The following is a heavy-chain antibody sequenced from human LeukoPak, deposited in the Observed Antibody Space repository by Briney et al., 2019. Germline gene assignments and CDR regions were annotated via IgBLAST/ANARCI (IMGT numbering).Heavy chain of an antibody. CDR1: GFTFSDYY. CDR3: ARDRGTGTFYYYYGMDV. J-gene: IGHJ6*02. Sequence: GGSLRLSCAASGFTFSDYYMSWIRQAPGKGLEWVSYISSSGSTIYYADSVKGRFTISRDNAKNSLYLQMNSLRPEDTAVYYCARDRGTGTFYYYYGMDVWGQGTTVTVSS. CDR2: ISSSGSTI. V-gene: IGHV3-11*01. D-gene: IGHD1-7*01.